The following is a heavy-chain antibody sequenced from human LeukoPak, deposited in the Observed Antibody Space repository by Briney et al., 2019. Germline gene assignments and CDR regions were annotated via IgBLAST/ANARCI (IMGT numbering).Heavy chain of an antibody. Sequence: GESLKISCKGSGYSFTSYWIGWVRQMPGKGLEWMGIIYPGDSDTRYSPSFQGQVTISADKSISTAYLQWSSLKASDTALHYCARPSSSWYDNFDYWGQGTLVTVSS. CDR2: IYPGDSDT. D-gene: IGHD6-13*01. J-gene: IGHJ4*02. CDR1: GYSFTSYW. CDR3: ARPSSSWYDNFDY. V-gene: IGHV5-51*01.